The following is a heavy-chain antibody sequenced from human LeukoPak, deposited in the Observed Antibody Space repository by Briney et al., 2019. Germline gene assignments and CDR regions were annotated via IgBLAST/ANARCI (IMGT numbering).Heavy chain of an antibody. CDR2: IYYSGST. J-gene: IGHJ4*02. V-gene: IGHV4-59*01. CDR1: GDSISSYY. CDR3: ARERGSGGLFDY. Sequence: SETLSLTCTVSGDSISSYYWSWLRQPPGKGLEWLGYIYYSGSTDYNPSLKRRVTISVDTSKNQFSLNLSSVTAADTAVYYCARERGSGGLFDYWGQGTLVTVSS. D-gene: IGHD3-10*01.